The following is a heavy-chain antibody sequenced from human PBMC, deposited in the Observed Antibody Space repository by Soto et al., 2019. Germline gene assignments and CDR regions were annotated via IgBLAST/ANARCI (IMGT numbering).Heavy chain of an antibody. CDR1: GGSISSPSYN. V-gene: IGHV4-39*01. J-gene: IGHJ4*02. Sequence: QVQLQESGPGLLKPSETLSLTCTVSGGSISSPSYNWGWVRQPPGKGPEWIGSFFYGGRTHYIPSLKSRLAISVDTARSQVSLILTSVTAADTAAYYCTTVASTHFDSWGQGALVTVSS. CDR3: TTVASTHFDS. D-gene: IGHD4-17*01. CDR2: FFYGGRT.